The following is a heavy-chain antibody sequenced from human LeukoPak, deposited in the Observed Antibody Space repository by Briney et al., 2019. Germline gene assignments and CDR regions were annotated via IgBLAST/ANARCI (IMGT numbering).Heavy chain of an antibody. CDR1: GFTFSDYY. V-gene: IGHV3-7*03. D-gene: IGHD3-10*01. CDR2: IKQDGSEK. CDR3: AKVRTRWTMVRGVPYMDV. Sequence: GGSLRLSCAASGFTFSDYYMSWIRQAPGKGLEWVANIKQDGSEKYYVDSVKGRFTISRDNAKNSLYLQMSSLRAEDTAVYYCAKVRTRWTMVRGVPYMDVWGKGTTVTASS. J-gene: IGHJ6*03.